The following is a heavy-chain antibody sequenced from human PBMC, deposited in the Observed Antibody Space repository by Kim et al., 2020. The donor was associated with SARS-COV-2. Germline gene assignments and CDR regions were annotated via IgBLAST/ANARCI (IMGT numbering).Heavy chain of an antibody. V-gene: IGHV3-21*01. CDR2: ISSSSSYI. Sequence: GGSLRLSCAASGFTFSSYSMNWVRQAPGKGLEWVSSISSSSSYIYYADSVKGRFTISRDNAKNSLYLQMNSLRAEDTAVYYCARDYYYGSGSYYMPNWFDPWGQGTLVTVSS. CDR1: GFTFSSYS. J-gene: IGHJ5*02. D-gene: IGHD3-10*01. CDR3: ARDYYYGSGSYYMPNWFDP.